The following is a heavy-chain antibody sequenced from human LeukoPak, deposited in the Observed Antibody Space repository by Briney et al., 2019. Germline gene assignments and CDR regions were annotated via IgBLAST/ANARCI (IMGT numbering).Heavy chain of an antibody. J-gene: IGHJ6*03. D-gene: IGHD2-2*01. CDR1: GGTFSSYA. Sequence: SVKVSCKASGGTFSSYAISWVRQAPGQGLEWMGGIIPIFGTANYAQKFQGRVTITADESTSTAYMELSRLRSDDTAVYYCARNWEEDIVVVPAAIGGGRGYYYYMDVWGKGTTVTVSS. CDR2: IIPIFGTA. V-gene: IGHV1-69*13. CDR3: ARNWEEDIVVVPAAIGGGRGYYYYMDV.